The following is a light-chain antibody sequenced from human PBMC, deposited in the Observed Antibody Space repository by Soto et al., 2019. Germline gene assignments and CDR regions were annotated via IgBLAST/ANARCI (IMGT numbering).Light chain of an antibody. CDR3: QQYGSSSYT. CDR2: GAS. CDR1: QSISSSY. V-gene: IGKV3-20*01. Sequence: EIVLTQSPGTLSLSPGERATLSCRASQSISSSYLAWYQQKPGQAPRLLIYGASSRATGIPDRFSGSGSGTDFTLTISRLEPEDCAAYYCQQYGSSSYTFGQGTQLAIK. J-gene: IGKJ2*01.